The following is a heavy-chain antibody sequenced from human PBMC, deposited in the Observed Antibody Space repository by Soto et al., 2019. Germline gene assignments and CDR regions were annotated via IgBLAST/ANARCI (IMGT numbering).Heavy chain of an antibody. CDR1: GFTFSSYA. CDR3: ATSPTVTTAHFDY. J-gene: IGHJ4*02. Sequence: GGSLRLSCAASGFTFSSYAMSWVRQAPGKGLEWVSAISGSGGSTYYADSVKGRFTISRDNSKNTLYLQMNSLRAEDTAVYYCATSPTVTTAHFDYWGQGTLVTVSS. V-gene: IGHV3-23*01. D-gene: IGHD4-17*01. CDR2: ISGSGGST.